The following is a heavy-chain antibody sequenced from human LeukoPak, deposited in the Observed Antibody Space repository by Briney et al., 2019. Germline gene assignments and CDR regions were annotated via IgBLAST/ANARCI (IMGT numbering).Heavy chain of an antibody. CDR1: GFTFSSYA. J-gene: IGHJ2*01. CDR2: ISGSGGST. V-gene: IGHV3-23*01. Sequence: GGSLRLSCAAFGFTFSSYAMSWVRQAPGKGLEWVSAISGSGGSTYYADSVKGRFTISRDNSKNTLYLQMNSLRAEDTAVYYCAKTPTYDFWSGPYWYFGLWGRGTLVTVSS. D-gene: IGHD3-3*01. CDR3: AKTPTYDFWSGPYWYFGL.